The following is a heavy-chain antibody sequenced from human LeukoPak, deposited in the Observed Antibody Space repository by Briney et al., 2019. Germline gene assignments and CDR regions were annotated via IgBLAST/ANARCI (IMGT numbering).Heavy chain of an antibody. V-gene: IGHV4-59*01. Sequence: NSSETLSLTCTVSGGSISSYYWSWIRQPPGKGLEWIGYIYYSGSTNYNPSLKSRVTISVDTSKNQFSLKLSSVTAADTAVYYCARVIHSWPHSYFDYWGQGTLVTVSS. J-gene: IGHJ4*02. CDR3: ARVIHSWPHSYFDY. CDR1: GGSISSYY. CDR2: IYYSGST. D-gene: IGHD6-13*01.